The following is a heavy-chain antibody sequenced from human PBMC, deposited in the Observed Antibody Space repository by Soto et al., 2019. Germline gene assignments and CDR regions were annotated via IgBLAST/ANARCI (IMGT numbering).Heavy chain of an antibody. CDR3: ARDREGMAVTGGYYVDH. CDR2: VSAYNGNT. V-gene: IGHV1-18*01. Sequence: QVQLVQSGAEVKKPGASVKVSCKASGYTFISYGISWVRQAPGQGLEWMGWVSAYNGNTNYAQKFQGRVTMTTDTATHTAYMELSSLRSDDTAVYYCARDREGMAVTGGYYVDHWGQGTLVTVSS. D-gene: IGHD6-19*01. CDR1: GYTFISYG. J-gene: IGHJ4*02.